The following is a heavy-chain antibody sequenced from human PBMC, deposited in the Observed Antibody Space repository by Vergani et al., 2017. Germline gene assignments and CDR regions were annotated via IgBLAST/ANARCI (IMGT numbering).Heavy chain of an antibody. Sequence: QVQLVQSGAEVKKPGSSVKVSCKASGGTFSSYAISWVRQAPGQGLEWMGGIIPIFGIANYAQKFQGRVMITADKSTSTAYMELSSLRSEDTAVYYCARDPSLTYGGNFPFDPWGQGTLVTVSS. D-gene: IGHD4-23*01. V-gene: IGHV1-69*17. CDR1: GGTFSSYA. J-gene: IGHJ5*02. CDR3: ARDPSLTYGGNFPFDP. CDR2: IIPIFGIA.